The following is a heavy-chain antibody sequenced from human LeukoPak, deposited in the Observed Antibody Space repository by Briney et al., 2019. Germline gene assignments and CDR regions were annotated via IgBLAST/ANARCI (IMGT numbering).Heavy chain of an antibody. CDR2: IYASGTT. D-gene: IGHD5-18*01. Sequence: SETLSLTCTVSAGSINPYYWSWIRQSAAKGLQWIGRIYASGTTKYNPSLQSRVAMSVDMSKNQFSLNLASVTAADTAVYFCARDQGYTYGQTHYFDFWGQGILVTVSS. CDR3: ARDQGYTYGQTHYFDF. J-gene: IGHJ4*02. V-gene: IGHV4-4*07. CDR1: AGSINPYY.